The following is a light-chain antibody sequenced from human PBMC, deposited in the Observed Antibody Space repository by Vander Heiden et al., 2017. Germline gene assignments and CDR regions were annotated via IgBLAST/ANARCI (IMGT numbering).Light chain of an antibody. CDR1: QSVSSN. V-gene: IGKV3-15*01. J-gene: IGKJ4*01. CDR3: QQYNNWPPGT. CDR2: GAS. Sequence: EIGMTQSPATLSVSPGERATLSCRASQSVSSNLACYQQKPGQAPRLLIYGASTRATGIPARFSGSGSGTEFTLTISSLQSEDFSVYYCQQYNNWPPGTFGGGTKVEIK.